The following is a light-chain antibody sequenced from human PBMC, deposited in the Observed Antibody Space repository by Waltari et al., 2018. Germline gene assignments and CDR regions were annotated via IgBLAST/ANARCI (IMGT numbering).Light chain of an antibody. CDR1: RSDVGIYDY. V-gene: IGLV2-8*01. CDR2: DVI. Sequence: QSALTQPPSASGSPGQSVTISCTGTRSDVGIYDYVSWYQQHPGKVPKLIIYDVIKRPPGVCDRFSGSKSANSDSLTVSRLQADDEADYCCRSYGGDNNFVIVGGGTKLTVL. J-gene: IGLJ2*01. CDR3: RSYGGDNNFVI.